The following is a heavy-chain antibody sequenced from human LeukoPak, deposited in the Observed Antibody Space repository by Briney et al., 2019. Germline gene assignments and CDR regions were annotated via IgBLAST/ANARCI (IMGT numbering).Heavy chain of an antibody. V-gene: IGHV1-2*02. CDR1: GYTFTGYY. Sequence: ASVKVSCKASGYTFTGYYMHWVRQAPGQGLEWMGWINPNSGGTNYAQKFQGRVTMTRDTSISTAYMELSRLRSDDTAVYYCARGMERYDYVWGSYPRGGNFDYWGQGPLVTVSS. J-gene: IGHJ4*02. D-gene: IGHD3-16*02. CDR3: ARGMERYDYVWGSYPRGGNFDY. CDR2: INPNSGGT.